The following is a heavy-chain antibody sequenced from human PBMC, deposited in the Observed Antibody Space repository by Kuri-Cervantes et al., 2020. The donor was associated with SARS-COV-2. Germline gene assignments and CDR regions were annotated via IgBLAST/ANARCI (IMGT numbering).Heavy chain of an antibody. D-gene: IGHD1-1*01. CDR1: GFTFSSYW. Sequence: GGSLRLSCAASGFTFSSYWMSWVRQAPGKGLEWVANIKQDGSEKYYADSVKGRFTISRDNSKNTLYLQMNSLRAEDAAVYYCAKDRGTTGTTGDLDYWGQGTLVTVSS. V-gene: IGHV3-7*01. CDR3: AKDRGTTGTTGDLDY. CDR2: IKQDGSEK. J-gene: IGHJ4*02.